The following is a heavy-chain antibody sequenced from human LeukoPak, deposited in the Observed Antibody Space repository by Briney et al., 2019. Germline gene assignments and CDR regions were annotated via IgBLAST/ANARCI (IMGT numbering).Heavy chain of an antibody. CDR1: GFNFDNAW. Sequence: GGSLRLSCVVSGFNFDNAWMSCVRLAPGKGLEWVSYISSSGNTIFYADSVKGRFTISRDDAENSLYLQMNSLRVEDTAVYYRGRVALDTSMIHYWGQGTLVTVSS. D-gene: IGHD5-18*01. J-gene: IGHJ4*02. CDR3: GRVALDTSMIHY. V-gene: IGHV3-11*04. CDR2: ISSSGNTI.